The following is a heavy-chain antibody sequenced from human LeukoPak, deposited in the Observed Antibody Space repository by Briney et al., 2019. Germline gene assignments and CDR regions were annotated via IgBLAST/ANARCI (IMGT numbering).Heavy chain of an antibody. CDR1: GFTFSDYY. Sequence: SGGSLRLSCAASGFTFSDYYMSWIRQAPGKGLEWVSYISSSGSTIYYADSVKGRFTISRDNAKNSLYLQMNSLRAEDTAVYYRARGRDYGDPEVDYWGQGTLVTVSS. V-gene: IGHV3-11*01. CDR2: ISSSGSTI. CDR3: ARGRDYGDPEVDY. J-gene: IGHJ4*02. D-gene: IGHD4-17*01.